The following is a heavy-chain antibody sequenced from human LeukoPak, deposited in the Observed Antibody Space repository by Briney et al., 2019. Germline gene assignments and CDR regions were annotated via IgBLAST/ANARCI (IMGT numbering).Heavy chain of an antibody. CDR2: IYTSGST. V-gene: IGHV4-61*02. D-gene: IGHD3-3*01. CDR1: GGSISSGSYY. J-gene: IGHJ3*02. CDR3: ARVDDFWSGYAFDI. Sequence: SETLSLTCTVSGGSISSGSYYWSWIRQPAGKGLEWIGRIYTSGSTNYNPSLKSRVTMSVDTSKNQFSLKLSSVTAADTAVYYCARVDDFWSGYAFDIWGQGTMVTVSS.